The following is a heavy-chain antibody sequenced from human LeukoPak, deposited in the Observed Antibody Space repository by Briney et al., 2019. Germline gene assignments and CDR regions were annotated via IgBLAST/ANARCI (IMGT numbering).Heavy chain of an antibody. CDR2: ISGGGGST. D-gene: IGHD3-10*01. CDR1: GFIFTNND. CDR3: AGGLGY. Sequence: GGSLRLSCATSGFIFTNNDMNWVRQAPGKGLEWVSTISGGGGSTYYADSVKGRFTISRDNSKNTLYLQMNSLRAEDTAVFYCAGGLGYWGQGTLVTVSS. J-gene: IGHJ4*02. V-gene: IGHV3-23*01.